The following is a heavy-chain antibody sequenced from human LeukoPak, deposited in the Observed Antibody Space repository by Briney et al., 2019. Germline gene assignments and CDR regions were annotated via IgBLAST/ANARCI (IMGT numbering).Heavy chain of an antibody. D-gene: IGHD6-6*01. V-gene: IGHV3-23*01. CDR3: AKEDFEYSSSRFDY. CDR1: GFTVSSNY. Sequence: PGGSLRLSCVASGFTVSSNYMSWVRQAPGKGLEWVSAISGSGGSTYYADSVKGRFTISRDNSKNTLYLQMNSLRAEDTAVYYCAKEDFEYSSSRFDYWGQGTLVTVSS. J-gene: IGHJ4*02. CDR2: ISGSGGST.